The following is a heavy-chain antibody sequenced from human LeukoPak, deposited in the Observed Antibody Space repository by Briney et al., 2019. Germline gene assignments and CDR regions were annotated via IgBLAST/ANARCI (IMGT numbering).Heavy chain of an antibody. D-gene: IGHD4-23*01. CDR2: ISGSGGST. V-gene: IGHV3-23*01. CDR3: AKGQGYGGNTASDY. Sequence: GGSLRLSCAASGFTFSSYAMSWVRQAPGKGLEWVSAISGSGGSTYYADSVKGRFAISRDNSKNTLYLQMNSLRAEDTAVYYCAKGQGYGGNTASDYWGQGILVTVSS. J-gene: IGHJ4*02. CDR1: GFTFSSYA.